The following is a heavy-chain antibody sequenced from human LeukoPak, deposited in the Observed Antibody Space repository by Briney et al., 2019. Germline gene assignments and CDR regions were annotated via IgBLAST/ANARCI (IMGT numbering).Heavy chain of an antibody. CDR2: IIPIFGTT. V-gene: IGHV1-69*05. Sequence: AAVKVSCKASGGTFSCYAIGWVRQAPGQGLEWMGGIIPIFGTTNYAQKFQGRVTITTDESTSTAYMELSSLRSEDTAVYYCARDVLAARHPTYFDYWGQGTPVTVSS. J-gene: IGHJ4*02. CDR1: GGTFSCYA. D-gene: IGHD6-6*01. CDR3: ARDVLAARHPTYFDY.